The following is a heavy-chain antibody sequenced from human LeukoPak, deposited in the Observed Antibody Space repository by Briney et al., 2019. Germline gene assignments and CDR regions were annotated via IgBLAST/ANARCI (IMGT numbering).Heavy chain of an antibody. V-gene: IGHV4-34*01. CDR1: GGSFSGYY. J-gene: IGHJ4*02. D-gene: IGHD3-10*01. Sequence: SETLSLTCAVYGGSFSGYYWSWIRQPPGKGLEWIGEINHSGSTNYNPSLKSRVTISVETSKNQFSLKLSSVTAADTAVYYGARLITMVRGVIIKDYWGQGTLVTVSS. CDR3: ARLITMVRGVIIKDY. CDR2: INHSGST.